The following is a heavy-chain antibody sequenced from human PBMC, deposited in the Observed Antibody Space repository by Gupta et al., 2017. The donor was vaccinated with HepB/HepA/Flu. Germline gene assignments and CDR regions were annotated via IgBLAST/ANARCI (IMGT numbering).Heavy chain of an antibody. CDR2: IYSGGST. CDR3: ARGKGSSVFFDY. V-gene: IGHV3-66*01. CDR1: RFTVSSSY. J-gene: IGHJ4*02. D-gene: IGHD2-2*01. Sequence: EVQLVESGGGLVQPGGSLRLSCAASRFTVSSSYMSWVRQAPGKGLEWVSVIYSGGSTYYADSVKGRFTISRDNSKNTLYLEMNSLRAEDTAVYYCARGKGSSVFFDYWGQGTLVTVSS.